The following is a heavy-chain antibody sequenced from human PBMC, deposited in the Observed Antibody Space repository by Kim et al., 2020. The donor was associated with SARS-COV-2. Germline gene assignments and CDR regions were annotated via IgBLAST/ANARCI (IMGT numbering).Heavy chain of an antibody. CDR3: ARLDWNDSYYYNGMDV. Sequence: GESLKISCKGSGYSFTSYWISWVRQMPGKGLEWMGRIDPSDSYTNYSPSFQGHVTISADKSISTAYLQWSSLKASDTAMYYCARLDWNDSYYYNGMDVWGQGTTVTVSS. CDR2: IDPSDSYT. CDR1: GYSFTSYW. J-gene: IGHJ6*02. V-gene: IGHV5-10-1*01. D-gene: IGHD1-1*01.